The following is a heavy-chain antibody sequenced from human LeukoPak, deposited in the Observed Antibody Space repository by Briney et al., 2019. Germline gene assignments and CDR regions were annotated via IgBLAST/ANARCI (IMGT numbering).Heavy chain of an antibody. Sequence: ASVKVSCKASGYTFTGYYLHWVRQAPGQGLEWVGWINPHSGGTNYVQKFQGRVTMTRDASITTAYMELNRLRFDDTAVYNCARLVQFPYYDNTTYYDYWGQGTLVTVSS. D-gene: IGHD3-22*01. CDR3: ARLVQFPYYDNTTYYDY. J-gene: IGHJ4*02. CDR2: INPHSGGT. CDR1: GYTFTGYY. V-gene: IGHV1-2*02.